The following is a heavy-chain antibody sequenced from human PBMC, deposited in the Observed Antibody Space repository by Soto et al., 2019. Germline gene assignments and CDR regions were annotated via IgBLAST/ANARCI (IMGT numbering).Heavy chain of an antibody. D-gene: IGHD3-10*01. CDR2: INHSGST. Sequence: PSETLSLTCAVSGGSFSGYYWSWIRQPPGKGLEWIGEINHSGSTNYNPSLKSRVTISVDTSKNQFSLKLSSVTAADTAVYYCARDRLLWFGDYYYGMDVWGQGTTVTVSS. J-gene: IGHJ6*02. V-gene: IGHV4-34*01. CDR1: GGSFSGYY. CDR3: ARDRLLWFGDYYYGMDV.